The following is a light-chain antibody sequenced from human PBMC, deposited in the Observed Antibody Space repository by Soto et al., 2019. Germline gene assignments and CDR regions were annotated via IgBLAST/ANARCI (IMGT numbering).Light chain of an antibody. CDR3: AAWDDSLSGLWV. V-gene: IGLV1-47*02. Sequence: QSVLTQPPSASGTPGKRVTISCSGSSSNIGSNYVYWYQQLPGTAPKLLIYSNNQRPSGVPDRFSGSKSGTSASLAISGLRSEDEADYYCAAWDDSLSGLWVFGGGTQVTVL. CDR1: SSNIGSNY. J-gene: IGLJ3*02. CDR2: SNN.